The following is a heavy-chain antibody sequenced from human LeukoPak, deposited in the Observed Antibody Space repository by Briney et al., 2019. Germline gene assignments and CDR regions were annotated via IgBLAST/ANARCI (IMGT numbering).Heavy chain of an antibody. CDR2: IYYSGST. CDR1: GGSISSGGYY. J-gene: IGHJ6*02. V-gene: IGHV4-31*03. Sequence: SQTLSLTCIVSGGSISSGGYYWSWIRQHPGTGLEWIGYIYYSGSTYYNPSLKSRVTISVDTSKNQFSLKLSSVTAADTAVYYCARDQVYYYGMDVWGQGTTVTVSS. CDR3: ARDQVYYYGMDV.